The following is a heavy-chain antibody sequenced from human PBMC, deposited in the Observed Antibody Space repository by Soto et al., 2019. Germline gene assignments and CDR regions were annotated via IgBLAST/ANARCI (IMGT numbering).Heavy chain of an antibody. V-gene: IGHV3-33*01. CDR3: AIGRYDYSNYYLDY. Sequence: QVHLAESGGGVVQPGRPLRLSCAASGFTFGNFGMHWVRQAPGKGLEWVAVIWYDGGNIHYADSVKGRFTISRDNSNNTLYLQMNSLRAEDTAVYYCAIGRYDYSNYYLDYWGQGTLVTVSS. CDR1: GFTFGNFG. D-gene: IGHD4-4*01. J-gene: IGHJ4*02. CDR2: IWYDGGNI.